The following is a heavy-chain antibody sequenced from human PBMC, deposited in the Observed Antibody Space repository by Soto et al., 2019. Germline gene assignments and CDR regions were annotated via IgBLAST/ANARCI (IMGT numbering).Heavy chain of an antibody. CDR1: GFPFNNYA. J-gene: IGHJ6*02. Sequence: QVQLVESGGGVVQPGTSLRLSCAASGFPFNNYAMHWVRQRPGKGLYWLAVISYDGSNPYYSDSVKGRFTVSRDRSKNTLSLQMNSLRVEDTAVYYCAKGILSATFAPYAMDVWGQGTTVTVSS. CDR2: ISYDGSNP. D-gene: IGHD3-16*01. CDR3: AKGILSATFAPYAMDV. V-gene: IGHV3-30*18.